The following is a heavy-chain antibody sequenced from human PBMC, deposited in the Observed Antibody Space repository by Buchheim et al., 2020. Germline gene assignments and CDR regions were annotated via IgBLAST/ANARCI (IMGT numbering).Heavy chain of an antibody. CDR3: ARDGNPPYDSRTNPGLLGTYYYYMDV. J-gene: IGHJ6*03. CDR1: GYTFTSYY. V-gene: IGHV1-46*01. D-gene: IGHD3-22*01. CDR2: INPSGGST. Sequence: QVQLVQSGAEVKKPGASVKVSCKASGYTFTSYYMHWVRQAPGQGLEWMGIINPSGGSTSYAQKFQGRVTMTRDTSTSTVYMELSSLRSEDTAVYYCARDGNPPYDSRTNPGLLGTYYYYMDVWGKGTT.